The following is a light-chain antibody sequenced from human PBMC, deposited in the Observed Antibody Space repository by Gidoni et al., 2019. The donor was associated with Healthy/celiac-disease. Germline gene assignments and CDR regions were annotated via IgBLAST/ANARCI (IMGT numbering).Light chain of an antibody. Sequence: EIVLTQSPATLSLSPGERAPLSCRASQRVSSYLAWYQQKPGQAPRLRIYDASNRATGIPARFSGSGSGTDFTLTISSLEPEDFAVYYCQQRSNWPPYTFGQGTKLEIK. CDR3: QQRSNWPPYT. J-gene: IGKJ2*01. CDR1: QRVSSY. V-gene: IGKV3-11*01. CDR2: DAS.